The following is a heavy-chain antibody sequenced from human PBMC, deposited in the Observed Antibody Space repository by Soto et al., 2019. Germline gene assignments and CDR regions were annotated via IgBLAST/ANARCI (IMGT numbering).Heavy chain of an antibody. V-gene: IGHV1-2*02. CDR2: INSNSVGT. CDR3: AREPMVRAAHGFDI. Sequence: ASVKVSCKASGYTFTGHYMHWVRQAPGQGLEWMGWINSNSVGTNYAQKFQGRVTMTRGTSISTAYMELSRLRSDDTAVYYCAREPMVRAAHGFDIWGQGTMVTVSS. J-gene: IGHJ3*02. D-gene: IGHD3-10*01. CDR1: GYTFTGHY.